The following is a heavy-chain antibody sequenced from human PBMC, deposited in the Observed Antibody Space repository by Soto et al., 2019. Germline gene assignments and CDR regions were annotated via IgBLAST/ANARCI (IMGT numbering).Heavy chain of an antibody. CDR3: ARVGPWVPYYYDSSPYTFENWFDP. D-gene: IGHD3-22*01. CDR2: SYDGGST. CDR1: GYSISSGYY. J-gene: IGHJ5*02. Sequence: AETLSLTCAVSGYSISSGYYWGWLRQPRGKGLEWIGSSYDGGSTYYNPSLNSRVTLSIDMTNNHVSLILNSVTAADTAVYYCARVGPWVPYYYDSSPYTFENWFDPWGQGTLVTVSS. V-gene: IGHV4-38-2*01.